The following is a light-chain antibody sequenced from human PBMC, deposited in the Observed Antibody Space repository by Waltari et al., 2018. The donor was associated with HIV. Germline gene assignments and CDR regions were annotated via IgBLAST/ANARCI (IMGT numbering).Light chain of an antibody. CDR2: QDS. Sequence: SYELTQPHSLSLSPVPTPSISCSGDNLGDQSACGSHQKPGQSPVLVIYQDSKRPSGIPDRFSGSNSGNTATLTISGTQAMDEADYYCQAWDSSTSYVFGTGTKVTVL. CDR1: NLGDQS. V-gene: IGLV3-1*01. J-gene: IGLJ1*01. CDR3: QAWDSSTSYV.